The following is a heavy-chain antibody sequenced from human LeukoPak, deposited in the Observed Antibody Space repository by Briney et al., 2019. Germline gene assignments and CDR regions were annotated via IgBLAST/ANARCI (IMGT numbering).Heavy chain of an antibody. CDR2: IKQDRSQE. J-gene: IGHJ4*02. Sequence: PGGSLRLSCVVSEFSASNYWMSWVRQAPGKGLEWVANIKQDRSQENYVDSVKGRFTISRDNAKNSVYLQMNGLLVEDTAAYYCVREWAGGLAAAGTRIEGSYWGQGTQVIVSS. CDR1: EFSASNYW. V-gene: IGHV3-7*01. D-gene: IGHD6-13*01. CDR3: VREWAGGLAAAGTRIEGSY.